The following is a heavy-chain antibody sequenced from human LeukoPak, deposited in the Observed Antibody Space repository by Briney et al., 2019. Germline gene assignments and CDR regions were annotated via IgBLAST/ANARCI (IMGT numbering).Heavy chain of an antibody. V-gene: IGHV3-30-3*01. CDR3: ARDLDYYDSSGYTDY. CDR1: GFTFSSYA. CDR2: ISYDGSNK. J-gene: IGHJ4*02. Sequence: GGSLRLSCAASGFTFSSYAMHWVRQAPGKGLEWVAVISYDGSNKYYADPVKGRFTISRDNSKNTLYLQMNSLRAEDTAVYYCARDLDYYDSSGYTDYWGQGTLVTVSS. D-gene: IGHD3-22*01.